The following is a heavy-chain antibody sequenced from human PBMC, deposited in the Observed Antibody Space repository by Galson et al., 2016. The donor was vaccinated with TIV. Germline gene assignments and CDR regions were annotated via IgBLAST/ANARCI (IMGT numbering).Heavy chain of an antibody. Sequence: QSGAEVKKPGESLKISCKASGYSLTSYWIAWVRQLPGKGLEWMGIIYARDSDIQYSPSFQGQVTISANQSLSTAYLQWSSLKASDTAMYYCPLAPGYAGYRYGYFDYWGQGTLVTVSS. CDR2: IYARDSDI. D-gene: IGHD5-18*01. CDR3: PLAPGYAGYRYGYFDY. V-gene: IGHV5-51*03. CDR1: GYSLTSYW. J-gene: IGHJ4*02.